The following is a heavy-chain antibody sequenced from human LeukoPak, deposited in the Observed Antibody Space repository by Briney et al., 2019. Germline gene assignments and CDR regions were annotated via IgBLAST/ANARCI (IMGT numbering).Heavy chain of an antibody. CDR3: AREGDSSWLHDVFDI. V-gene: IGHV1-18*01. CDR1: GYTITTYA. J-gene: IGHJ3*02. Sequence: GASVKVSCKASGYTITTYAITWVRQAPGQGLEWMGWTRADNGNTNYAQKLQGRVTMTTDTSTSTAYMELRSLRSDDTAVYYCAREGDSSWLHDVFDIWGQGTMVTVSS. D-gene: IGHD6-13*01. CDR2: TRADNGNT.